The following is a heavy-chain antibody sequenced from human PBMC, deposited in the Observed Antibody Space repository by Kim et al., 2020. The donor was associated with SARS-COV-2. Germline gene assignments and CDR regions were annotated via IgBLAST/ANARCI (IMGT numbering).Heavy chain of an antibody. CDR1: GGSISSSSYY. V-gene: IGHV4-39*01. Sequence: SETLSLTCTVSGGSISSSSYYWGWIRQPPGKGLEWIGSIYYSGSTYYNPSLKSRVTISVDTSKNQFSLKLSSVTAADTAVYYCARHGASGSYGRSFDYWGQGTLVTLSS. CDR2: IYYSGST. D-gene: IGHD1-26*01. J-gene: IGHJ4*02. CDR3: ARHGASGSYGRSFDY.